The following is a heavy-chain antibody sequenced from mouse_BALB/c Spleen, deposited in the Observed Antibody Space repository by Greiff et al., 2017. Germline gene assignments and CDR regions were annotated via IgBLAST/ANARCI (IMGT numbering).Heavy chain of an antibody. Sequence: VQLQQSGAELVRSGASVKLSCTASGFNINDYYMHWVKQRPEQGLEWIGWIDPENGDTEYAPKFQGKATMTADTSSNTAYLQLSSLTSEDTAVYYCNAYEGFAYWGQGTLVTVSA. CDR3: NAYEGFAY. CDR1: GFNINDYY. D-gene: IGHD2-3*01. J-gene: IGHJ3*01. CDR2: IDPENGDT. V-gene: IGHV14-4*02.